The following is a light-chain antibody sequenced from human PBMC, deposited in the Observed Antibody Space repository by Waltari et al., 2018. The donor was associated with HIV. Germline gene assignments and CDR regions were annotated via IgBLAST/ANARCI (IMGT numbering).Light chain of an antibody. Sequence: QAVLTQPSSLSAPPGTSASPTCTLRSGINVASYRIYCHHQRSGTPPQYLQTYKSDSDVQRGSGVPSRFSASKDASSNAGILLISGIQSEDEADYYCMIWHSNAYVFGSGTKVTV. CDR2: YKSDSDV. CDR1: SGINVASYR. CDR3: MIWHSNAYV. J-gene: IGLJ1*01. V-gene: IGLV5-45*02.